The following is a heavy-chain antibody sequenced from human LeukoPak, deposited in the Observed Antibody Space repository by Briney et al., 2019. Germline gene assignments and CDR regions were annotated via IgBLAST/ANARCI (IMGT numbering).Heavy chain of an antibody. J-gene: IGHJ4*02. V-gene: IGHV3-9*01. CDR1: GFTFDEYA. D-gene: IGHD3/OR15-3a*01. CDR3: AKVGIFGLVTYYFDY. Sequence: PGGSLRLSCAASGFTFDEYAMHWVRQAPGKGLGWVSGISWNSGLIDYADSVKGRFTISRDNAKNSLYLQMNSLKAEDTAFYYCAKVGIFGLVTYYFDYWGQGTLVTVSS. CDR2: ISWNSGLI.